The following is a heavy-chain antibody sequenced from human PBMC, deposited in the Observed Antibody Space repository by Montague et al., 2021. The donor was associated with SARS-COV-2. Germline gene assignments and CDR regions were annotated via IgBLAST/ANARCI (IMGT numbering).Heavy chain of an antibody. D-gene: IGHD3-10*01. CDR1: GGSISSSNW. CDR3: AREVVGYYYGSYYYYGMDV. J-gene: IGHJ6*02. CDR2: IYHSGST. V-gene: IGHV4-4*02. Sequence: SETLSLTCAVSGGSISSSNWWSWVRQPPGKGLEWIGEIYHSGSTNYNPSLKIRVTISLDKPKNQFSLKLSSVTTADTAAYYCAREVVGYYYGSYYYYGMDVWGQGTTVTVSS.